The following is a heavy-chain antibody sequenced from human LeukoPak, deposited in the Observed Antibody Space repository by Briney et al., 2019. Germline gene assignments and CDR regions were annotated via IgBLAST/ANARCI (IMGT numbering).Heavy chain of an antibody. Sequence: PGGSLRLSCAASGFTFSSYAMHWVRQAPGKGLEWVTLISYDGSNKYYADSVKGRFTISRDNSKNTLYLQMNSLRAEDTALYYCARDRGGIGYYMDVWGKGTTVTVSS. J-gene: IGHJ6*03. CDR3: ARDRGGIGYYMDV. V-gene: IGHV3-30*04. CDR1: GFTFSSYA. CDR2: ISYDGSNK. D-gene: IGHD3-16*02.